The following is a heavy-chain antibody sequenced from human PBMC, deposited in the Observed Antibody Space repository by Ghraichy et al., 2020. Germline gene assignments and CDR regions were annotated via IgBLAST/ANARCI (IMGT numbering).Heavy chain of an antibody. D-gene: IGHD2-15*01. CDR2: ISGSGDNT. Sequence: GESLNISCAASGFTFSSYAMSWVRQAPGKGLEWVSSISGSGDNTHYADSVEGRFTISRDKSKNTLYLQMNSLRAEDTAAYYCARGQLLLWFDPWGQGTLVTVS. CDR1: GFTFSSYA. CDR3: ARGQLLLWFDP. J-gene: IGHJ5*02. V-gene: IGHV3-23*01.